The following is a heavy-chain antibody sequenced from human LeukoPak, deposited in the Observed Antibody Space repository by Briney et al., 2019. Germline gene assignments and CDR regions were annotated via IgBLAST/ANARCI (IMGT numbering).Heavy chain of an antibody. D-gene: IGHD6-19*01. V-gene: IGHV3-43*02. CDR1: GFIFDNYA. CDR3: ARESEASGWYDY. J-gene: IGHJ4*02. CDR2: ISGDGGST. Sequence: GGSLRLSCAAPGFIFDNYAIHWVRQAPGKGLEWVSLISGDGGSTFYADSVRGRFTISRDNTRKSLSLQMSSLRSEDTALYYCARESEASGWYDYWGQGTLVTVSS.